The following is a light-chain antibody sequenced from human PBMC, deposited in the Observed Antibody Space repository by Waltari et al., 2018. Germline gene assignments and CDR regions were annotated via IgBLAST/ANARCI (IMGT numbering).Light chain of an antibody. V-gene: IGKV1-17*01. CDR1: QGISSY. Sequence: DIQMTQSPSSLSASVGDTVTITCRASQGISSYLNWFQQKPGKAPKLLIYAATTLQSGVPSRFSGSGSGTEFTLTNSSLQPEDFAAYYCLQHNSYPFTFGPGTKLDIK. CDR3: LQHNSYPFT. J-gene: IGKJ3*01. CDR2: AAT.